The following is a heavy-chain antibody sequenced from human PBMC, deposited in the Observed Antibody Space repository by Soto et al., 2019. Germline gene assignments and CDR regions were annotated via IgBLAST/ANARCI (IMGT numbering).Heavy chain of an antibody. CDR3: ARGQRALITYGPFDT. D-gene: IGHD4-17*01. CDR2: FSGTGGYT. V-gene: IGHV3-23*01. CDR1: GFTLSNYA. J-gene: IGHJ5*02. Sequence: EVQLLESGGDLVQPGGSLRLSCAASGFTLSNYAMSWVRQAPGKGLEWVSTFSGTGGYTYYTDSVKGRFTISRDESKNTLFLHMNSLRAADTAVYYCARGQRALITYGPFDTWGQGTLVTVSS.